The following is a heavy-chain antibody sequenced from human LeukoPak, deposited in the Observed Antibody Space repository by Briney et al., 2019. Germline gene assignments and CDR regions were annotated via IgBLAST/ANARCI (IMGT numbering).Heavy chain of an antibody. CDR2: ISGSGGST. CDR1: VFIFSSYA. D-gene: IGHD1-14*01. V-gene: IGHV3-23*01. Sequence: GGCLRLSCAASVFIFSSYAMSWVRHAPGKGLECGPAISGSGGSTYYADSVKGRFTISRDNSKNTLYLQMNSLRAEDTAVYYCANSPNPSMDVWGQGTTVTVSS. J-gene: IGHJ6*02. CDR3: ANSPNPSMDV.